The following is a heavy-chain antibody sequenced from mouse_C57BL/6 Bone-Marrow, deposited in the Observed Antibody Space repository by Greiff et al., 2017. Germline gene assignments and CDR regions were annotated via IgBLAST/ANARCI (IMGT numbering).Heavy chain of an antibody. V-gene: IGHV10-1*01. CDR2: IRSKSNNYAT. CDR3: VRHYYGFDY. D-gene: IGHD1-1*01. CDR1: GFSFNTYA. J-gene: IGHJ2*01. Sequence: VQLKESGGGLVQPKGSLKLSCAASGFSFNTYAMNWVRQAPGKGLEWVVRIRSKSNNYATYYADSVKDRFTISRDDSESMLYLQMNNLKTEDTAMYYCVRHYYGFDYWGQGTTLTVSS.